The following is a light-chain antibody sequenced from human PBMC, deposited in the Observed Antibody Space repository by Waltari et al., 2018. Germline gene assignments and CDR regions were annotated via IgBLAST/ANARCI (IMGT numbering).Light chain of an antibody. CDR1: SSDVGSYNR. CDR3: SSYTSSSTPV. J-gene: IGLJ2*01. Sequence: QSALTQPPSVSGSPGQSVTISCTGTSSDVGSYNRVSWYQQPPRTAPKLMIYEVSNRPSGVPDRFSGSKSGNTAFLTISGLQAEDEADYYCSSYTSSSTPVFGGWTKLTVL. CDR2: EVS. V-gene: IGLV2-18*02.